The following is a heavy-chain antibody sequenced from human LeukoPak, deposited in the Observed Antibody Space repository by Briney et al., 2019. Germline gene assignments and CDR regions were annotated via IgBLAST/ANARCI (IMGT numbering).Heavy chain of an antibody. D-gene: IGHD2-21*02. CDR3: TTFVVVTALGS. CDR1: AFTFSSYS. V-gene: IGHV3-15*01. CDR2: IKSKTDGGTT. J-gene: IGHJ4*02. Sequence: GGSLRLSCAASAFTFSSYSMNWVRQAPGQGLEWVGRIKSKTDGGTTDYAAPVKGRFTISRDDSKNTLYLQMNSLKTEDTAVYYCTTFVVVTALGSWGQGTLVTVSS.